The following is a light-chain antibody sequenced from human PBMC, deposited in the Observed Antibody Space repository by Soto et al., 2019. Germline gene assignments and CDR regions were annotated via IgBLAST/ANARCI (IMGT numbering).Light chain of an antibody. CDR2: DAS. CDR1: QTISTW. CDR3: QQYTNTNNPWM. V-gene: IGKV1-5*01. J-gene: IGKJ1*01. Sequence: DIQMTQSPSTLSGSVGDRVTLTCRASQTISTWMAWYQQKPGKAPKLLVYDASTLQSGVASRFSGSGSGTEFTLIISGLQPDDSATYYCQQYTNTNNPWMFGQGTKVDI.